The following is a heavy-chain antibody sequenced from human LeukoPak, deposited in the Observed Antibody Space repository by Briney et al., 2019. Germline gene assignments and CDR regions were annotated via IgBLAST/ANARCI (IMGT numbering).Heavy chain of an antibody. J-gene: IGHJ6*03. Sequence: SETLSLTCTVSGGSISSSSYYWGWIRQPPGKGLEWIGSIYYSGSTNYNPSLKSRVTISVDTSKNQFSLKLSSVTAADTAVYYCARDRKGTRITIFGVVPDYYYYMDVWGKGTTVTVSS. D-gene: IGHD3-3*01. V-gene: IGHV4-39*07. CDR2: IYYSGST. CDR3: ARDRKGTRITIFGVVPDYYYYMDV. CDR1: GGSISSSSYY.